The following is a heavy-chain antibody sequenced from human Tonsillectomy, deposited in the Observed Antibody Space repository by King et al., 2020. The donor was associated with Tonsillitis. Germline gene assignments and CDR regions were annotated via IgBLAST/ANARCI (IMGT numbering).Heavy chain of an antibody. V-gene: IGHV3-30*18. Sequence: QLVQSGGGVVQPGRSLRLSCAASGFTFSSYGMHWVRQAPGKGLEGVAVISYDGSNNYYADSVKGRFTISRDNSKNTLYLQMNSLRAEDTAGYYCAKDGRKYQLLLSPDFDYWGQGTLVTVPS. CDR1: GFTFSSYG. CDR2: ISYDGSNN. J-gene: IGHJ4*02. CDR3: AKDGRKYQLLLSPDFDY. D-gene: IGHD2-2*01.